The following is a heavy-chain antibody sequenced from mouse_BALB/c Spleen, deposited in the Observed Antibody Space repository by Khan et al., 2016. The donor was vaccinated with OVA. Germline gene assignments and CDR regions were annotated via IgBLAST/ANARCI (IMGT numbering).Heavy chain of an antibody. CDR1: GFTFSDYY. J-gene: IGHJ3*01. D-gene: IGHD2-1*01. Sequence: EVELVESGGGLVKPGGSLKLSCAASGFTFSDYYMYWVRQTPEKSLEWVATISDGGSYTYYPDRVKGRFTISRDDAKNNLYLEMTSLKSEDTAMYYCARGFYGNPFAYWGQGTLVTVST. CDR2: ISDGGSYT. CDR3: ARGFYGNPFAY. V-gene: IGHV5-4*02.